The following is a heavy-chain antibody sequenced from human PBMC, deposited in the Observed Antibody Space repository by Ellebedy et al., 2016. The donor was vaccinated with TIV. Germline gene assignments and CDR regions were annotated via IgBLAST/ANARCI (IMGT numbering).Heavy chain of an antibody. D-gene: IGHD3-9*01. CDR1: GGSISSSSYY. CDR3: ARGARNYDILTGYYSPAFLDY. J-gene: IGHJ4*02. V-gene: IGHV4-39*01. CDR2: IYYSGST. Sequence: MPSETLSLTCTVSGGSISSSSYYWGWIRQPPGKGLEWIGSIYYSGSTYYNPSLKSRVTISVDTSKNQFSLKLSSVTAADTAVYYCARGARNYDILTGYYSPAFLDYWGQGTLVTVSS.